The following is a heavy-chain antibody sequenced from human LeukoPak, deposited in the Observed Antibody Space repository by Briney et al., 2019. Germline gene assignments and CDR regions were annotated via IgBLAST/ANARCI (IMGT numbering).Heavy chain of an antibody. V-gene: IGHV4-39*07. D-gene: IGHD4-17*01. CDR1: GGSISSSSYY. CDR2: INHSGST. Sequence: SETLSLTCTVSGGSISSSSYYWGWIRQPPGKGLEWVGEINHSGSTNYNPSLKSRVTISVDTSKNQFSLKLSSVTAADTAVYYCARGQRPPPTVTSNVSHSYYFDYWGQGTLVTVSS. CDR3: ARGQRPPPTVTSNVSHSYYFDY. J-gene: IGHJ4*02.